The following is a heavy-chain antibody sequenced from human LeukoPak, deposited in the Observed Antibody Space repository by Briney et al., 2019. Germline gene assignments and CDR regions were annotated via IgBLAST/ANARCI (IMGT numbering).Heavy chain of an antibody. V-gene: IGHV3-9*03. CDR1: GFTFDDYA. CDR2: ISWNSGSI. CDR3: AKGGEMATIGGYFDY. J-gene: IGHJ4*02. D-gene: IGHD5-24*01. Sequence: GGSLRLSCAASGFTFDDYAMYWVRQAPGKGLEWVSGISWNSGSIGYADSVKGRFTISRDNAKNSLYLQMNSLRAEDMALYYCAKGGEMATIGGYFDYWGQGTLVTVSS.